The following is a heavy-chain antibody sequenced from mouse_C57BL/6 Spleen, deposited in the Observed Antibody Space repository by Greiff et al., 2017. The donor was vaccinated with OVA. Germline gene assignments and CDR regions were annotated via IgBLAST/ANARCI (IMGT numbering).Heavy chain of an antibody. D-gene: IGHD1-3*01. CDR2: IWSGGST. CDR3: ARKRYKCAMDY. J-gene: IGHJ4*01. V-gene: IGHV2-2*01. Sequence: VQLMASGPGLVQPSQSLSITCTVSGFPFTSFGVHWVRQSPGKGLEWLGVIWSGGSTDYNAAFISRLSISKDKSKSQVFFKMNSLQADDTAIYYCARKRYKCAMDYWGQGTSVTVSS. CDR1: GFPFTSFG.